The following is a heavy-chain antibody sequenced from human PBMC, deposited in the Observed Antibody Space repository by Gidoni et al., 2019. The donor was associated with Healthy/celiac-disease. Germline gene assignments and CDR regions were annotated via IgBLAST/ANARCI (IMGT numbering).Heavy chain of an antibody. Sequence: EVQLVESGGGLVKPGGSLRLSCAASGFTFSSYSMNWVRQAPGKGLEWVSSISSSSSYIYYADSVKGRFTISRDNAKNSLYLQMNSLRAEDTAVYYCARDTLRYCSSTSCYPYYFDYWGQGTLVTVSS. CDR3: ARDTLRYCSSTSCYPYYFDY. D-gene: IGHD2-2*01. CDR2: ISSSSSYI. CDR1: GFTFSSYS. J-gene: IGHJ4*02. V-gene: IGHV3-21*01.